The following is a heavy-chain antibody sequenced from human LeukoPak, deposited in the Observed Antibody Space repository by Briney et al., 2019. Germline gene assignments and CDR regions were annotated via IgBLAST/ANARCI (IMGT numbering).Heavy chain of an antibody. CDR3: ARAVVVARGLMAYFDY. D-gene: IGHD3-10*01. V-gene: IGHV1-69*04. Sequence: SVKVSCKASGGTFSFYAINWVRQAPGQGLEWMGRIIPIPGMANYAQKFQGRVTITADSTTSTAYMEVSSLRSEDTAVYYCARAVVVARGLMAYFDYWGQGTLVTVSS. CDR2: IIPIPGMA. J-gene: IGHJ4*02. CDR1: GGTFSFYA.